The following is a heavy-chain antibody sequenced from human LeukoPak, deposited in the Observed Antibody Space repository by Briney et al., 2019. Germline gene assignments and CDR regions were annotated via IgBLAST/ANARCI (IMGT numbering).Heavy chain of an antibody. CDR3: TRVPGYGYGLDY. Sequence: PGGSLRLSCTASGFTFGDYVMSWVRQAPGKGLEWVGFIRSKAYGGTTEYAASVKGRFTISRDDSKSIAYLQMNSLKTEDTAVYYCTRVPGYGYGLDYWGQGTLVTVSS. D-gene: IGHD5-18*01. J-gene: IGHJ4*02. CDR2: IRSKAYGGTT. CDR1: GFTFGDYV. V-gene: IGHV3-49*04.